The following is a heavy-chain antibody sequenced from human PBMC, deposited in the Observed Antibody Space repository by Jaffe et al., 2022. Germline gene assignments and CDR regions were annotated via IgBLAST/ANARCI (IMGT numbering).Heavy chain of an antibody. V-gene: IGHV3-23*01. CDR2: ISGSGGST. CDR3: AKDTYRSGWAVPLSDY. Sequence: EVQLLESGGGLVQPGGSLRLSCAASGFTFSSYAMSWVRQAPGKGLEWVSAISGSGGSTYYADSVKGRFTISRDNSKNTLYLQMNSLRAEDTAVYYCAKDTYRSGWAVPLSDYWGQRTLVTVSS. J-gene: IGHJ4*02. D-gene: IGHD6-19*01. CDR1: GFTFSSYA.